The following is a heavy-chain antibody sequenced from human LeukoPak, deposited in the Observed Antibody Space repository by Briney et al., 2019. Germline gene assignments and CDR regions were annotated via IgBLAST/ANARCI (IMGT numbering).Heavy chain of an antibody. J-gene: IGHJ4*02. V-gene: IGHV3-9*01. CDR3: AKGTYDFWSGYYDY. D-gene: IGHD3-3*01. CDR2: ISWNSGSI. CDR1: GFTFDDYA. Sequence: QPGRSLRPSCAASGFTFDDYAMHWVRQAPGKGLEWVSGISWNSGSIGYADSVKGRFTISRDNAKNSLYLQMNSLRAEDTALYYCAKGTYDFWSGYYDYWGQGTLVTVSS.